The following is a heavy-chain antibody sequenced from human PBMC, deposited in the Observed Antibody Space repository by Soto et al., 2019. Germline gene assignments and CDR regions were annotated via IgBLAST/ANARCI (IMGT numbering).Heavy chain of an antibody. J-gene: IGHJ4*02. CDR2: ISGSGGST. V-gene: IGHV3-23*01. Sequence: PXGSLRLSFAASGFTVSGYAMSWVRQAPGKGLEWVSAISGSGGSTYYADSVKGRFTISRDNSKNTLYLQMNSLRAEDTAVYYCAKDVGYDYVWGSYRYNYFDYWGQGTLVTVSS. CDR3: AKDVGYDYVWGSYRYNYFDY. CDR1: GFTVSGYA. D-gene: IGHD3-16*02.